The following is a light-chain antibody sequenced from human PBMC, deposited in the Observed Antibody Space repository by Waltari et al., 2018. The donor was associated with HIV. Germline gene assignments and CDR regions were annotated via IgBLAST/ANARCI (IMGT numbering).Light chain of an antibody. J-gene: IGKJ1*01. CDR2: DAS. CDR3: QQDNNWPPAWT. CDR1: QSVNND. Sequence: IVMTQSPATLSVSPGERATLSCRASQSVNNDLAWYQQRPGQAPRLLIYDASTRATGIPARFSGSGSETDFTLTISSLQSEDVAVYYCQQDNNWPPAWTFGRGSQVEIK. V-gene: IGKV3-15*01.